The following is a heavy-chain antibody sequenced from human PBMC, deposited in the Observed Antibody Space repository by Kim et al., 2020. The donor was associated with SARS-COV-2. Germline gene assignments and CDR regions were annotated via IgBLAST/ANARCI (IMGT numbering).Heavy chain of an antibody. Sequence: VKGRFTISRDNAKNSLYLQMNSLRAEDTAVYYCASLYYDFWSGYFYYFDYWGQGTLVTVSS. V-gene: IGHV3-11*06. CDR3: ASLYYDFWSGYFYYFDY. J-gene: IGHJ4*02. D-gene: IGHD3-3*01.